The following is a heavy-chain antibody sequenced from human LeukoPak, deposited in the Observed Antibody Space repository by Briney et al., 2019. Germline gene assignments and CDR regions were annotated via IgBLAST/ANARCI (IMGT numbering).Heavy chain of an antibody. Sequence: SETLSLTCTVSGRAISSSSYYWGWIRQPPGKGLEWVESIYYSGRTCDNPSLKSRVTISVDTSMNQFSLKLSSVTAADTAVYYCARSPLYYDFWSGYYLMDVWGKGTTVTVSS. CDR1: GRAISSSSYY. D-gene: IGHD3-3*01. CDR2: IYYSGRT. V-gene: IGHV4-39*01. CDR3: ARSPLYYDFWSGYYLMDV. J-gene: IGHJ6*04.